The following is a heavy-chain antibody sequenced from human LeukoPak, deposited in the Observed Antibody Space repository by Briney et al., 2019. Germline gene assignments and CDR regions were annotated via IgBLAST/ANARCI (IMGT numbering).Heavy chain of an antibody. D-gene: IGHD3-16*02. CDR3: ARERYYDYAWGSYPPTSYYYYYYYMDV. Sequence: SETLSLTCTVSGGSISSSAYHWSWIRQPAGKGLEWIGRIYTSGSTNYNPSLKSRVTMSVDTSKNQFSLKLSSVTAADTAVYYCARERYYDYAWGSYPPTSYYYYYYYMDVWGKGTTVTISS. J-gene: IGHJ6*03. CDR1: GGSISSSAYH. CDR2: IYTSGST. V-gene: IGHV4-4*07.